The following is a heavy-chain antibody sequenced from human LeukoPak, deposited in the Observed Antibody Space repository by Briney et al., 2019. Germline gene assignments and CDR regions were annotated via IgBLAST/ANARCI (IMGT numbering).Heavy chain of an antibody. CDR1: GYSFTSYW. CDR2: IYPSDSDT. D-gene: IGHD3-22*01. V-gene: IGHV5-51*01. CDR3: ARQSSTAYYDVSGLPYDAFDI. J-gene: IGHJ3*02. Sequence: GESLQIFFQGSGYSFTSYWIGWVRPLSGKGLVWMGIIYPSDSDTSYCPDFQGQGSISADKSISAAYLQWSSLKASDTAMYGARQSSTAYYDVSGLPYDAFDIWGQGTMVTVSS.